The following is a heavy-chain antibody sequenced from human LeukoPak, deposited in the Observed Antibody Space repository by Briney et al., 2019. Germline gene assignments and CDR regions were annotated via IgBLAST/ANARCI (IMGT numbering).Heavy chain of an antibody. V-gene: IGHV3-23*01. D-gene: IGHD5-18*01. CDR2: ISGSGGST. Sequence: GGSLRLSCAASGFTFSSYAMSWVRQAPGKGLEWVSAISGSGGSTYYADSVKGRFTISRDNAKNTLYLQMNSLRAEDTAVYYCARGEYSYGYVYYYYYMDVWGKGTTVTVSS. CDR3: ARGEYSYGYVYYYYYMDV. J-gene: IGHJ6*03. CDR1: GFTFSSYA.